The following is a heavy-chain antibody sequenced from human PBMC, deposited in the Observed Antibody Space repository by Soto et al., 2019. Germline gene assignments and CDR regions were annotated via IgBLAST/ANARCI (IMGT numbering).Heavy chain of an antibody. CDR2: ISGSGGST. CDR1: GFTFSSYA. D-gene: IGHD3-10*01. Sequence: EVQLLESGGGLVQPGGSLRLSCAASGFTFSSYAMSWVRQAPGKGLEWVSAISGSGGSTYYADSVKGRFTISRDNSKNTLYLQMNSLRAEDTVVYYCAKSPMVRGVNLCFDYWGQGTLVTVSS. J-gene: IGHJ4*02. V-gene: IGHV3-23*01. CDR3: AKSPMVRGVNLCFDY.